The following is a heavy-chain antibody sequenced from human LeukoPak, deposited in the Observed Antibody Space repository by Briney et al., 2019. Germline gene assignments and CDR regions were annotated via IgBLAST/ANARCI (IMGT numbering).Heavy chain of an antibody. CDR2: ISGSTGST. J-gene: IGHJ4*02. CDR1: GFFFSSYA. Sequence: GCSLTLSRAASGFFFSSYAISWVLEAPGQGQESGSGISGSTGSTYYVGSVKGRLTIARDNSKNTLYLQMNSLRAEDTAVYYCAKQKGVSWYSEEDYWGQGTLVTVYS. V-gene: IGHV3-23*01. D-gene: IGHD2-15*01. CDR3: AKQKGVSWYSEEDY.